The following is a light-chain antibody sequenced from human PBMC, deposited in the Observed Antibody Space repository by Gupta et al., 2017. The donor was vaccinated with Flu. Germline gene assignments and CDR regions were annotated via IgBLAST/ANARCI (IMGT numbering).Light chain of an antibody. Sequence: QSALTQPASVSGSPGQSITIPCTGTSSDFGSYNLVSWYRHHPGKAPKLIIYEGSKRPSGVSTRFSGSKSGNTASLTISGLQAEDEADYYCCSYAVATLYVFGTETKVSVL. CDR2: EGS. CDR3: CSYAVATLYV. V-gene: IGLV2-23*01. CDR1: SSDFGSYNL. J-gene: IGLJ1*01.